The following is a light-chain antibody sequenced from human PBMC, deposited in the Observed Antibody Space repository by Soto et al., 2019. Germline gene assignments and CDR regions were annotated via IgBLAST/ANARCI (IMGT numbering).Light chain of an antibody. V-gene: IGKV1-5*03. CDR3: QQYNSYSPLT. J-gene: IGKJ4*01. CDR2: KAS. CDR1: QSISSW. Sequence: DIRMTQSPSTLSASVGDRVTIPCRASQSISSWLAWYQQRPGKAPKLLIHKASNLESGVPSRFSGSGSGTEFTLTISSLQPDDSATYYCQQYNSYSPLTFGGGTKVDIK.